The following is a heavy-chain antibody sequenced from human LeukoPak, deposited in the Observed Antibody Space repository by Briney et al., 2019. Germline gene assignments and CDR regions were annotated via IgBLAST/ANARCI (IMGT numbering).Heavy chain of an antibody. Sequence: PSETLSLTCTVSGGSISRSSYYWGWIRQPPGKGLEWIGSFYCSGSTNYNPFLKSRVTISVDTSKNQFSLKLSSVTAADTAVFFCARDYGDHAFDCWGQGTLVTVSS. D-gene: IGHD4-17*01. V-gene: IGHV4-39*01. CDR2: FYCSGST. CDR3: ARDYGDHAFDC. CDR1: GGSISRSSYY. J-gene: IGHJ4*02.